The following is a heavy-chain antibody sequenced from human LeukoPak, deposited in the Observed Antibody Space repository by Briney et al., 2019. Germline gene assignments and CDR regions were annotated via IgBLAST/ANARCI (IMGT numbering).Heavy chain of an antibody. J-gene: IGHJ6*03. CDR2: ISAYNGNT. D-gene: IGHD2-2*01. V-gene: IGHV1-18*01. CDR1: GYTFTSYG. Sequence: ASVKVSCKASGYTFTSYGISWVRQAPGQGLEWMGWISAYNGNTNYAQKLQDRVTMTTDTSTSTAYMELRRLRSDDTAAYYCARDPAPNYYYMDVWGKGTTVTVSS. CDR3: ARDPAPNYYYMDV.